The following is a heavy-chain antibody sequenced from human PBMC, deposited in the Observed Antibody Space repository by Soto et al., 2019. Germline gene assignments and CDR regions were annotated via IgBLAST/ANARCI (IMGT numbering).Heavy chain of an antibody. CDR2: ISGWAGSI. D-gene: IGHD6-6*01. J-gene: IGHJ2*01. Sequence: EVRLLESGGGLVQPGGSLRISCAASGLTFSGYAMTWVRQAPGKGLEWVSSISGWAGSIYSADSVKGRFTISRDNSKNTLYLQMNSLRAEDTAVYYCAKVASSSWPYWYFDLWGRGVLVTVSS. CDR3: AKVASSSWPYWYFDL. CDR1: GLTFSGYA. V-gene: IGHV3-23*01.